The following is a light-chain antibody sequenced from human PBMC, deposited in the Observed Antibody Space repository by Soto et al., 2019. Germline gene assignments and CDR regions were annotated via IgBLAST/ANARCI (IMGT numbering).Light chain of an antibody. CDR1: SSDVGGYNY. Sequence: QSALTQPPSASGSPGQSVTISCTGTSSDVGGYNYVSWYQQHPGKAPKLMIYEVSKRPSGVPYRFSGSKSGNTASLTGSGLQAEDEDDYYSNSYAGSNNVVFGGGTKVTVL. V-gene: IGLV2-8*01. CDR3: NSYAGSNNVV. CDR2: EVS. J-gene: IGLJ2*01.